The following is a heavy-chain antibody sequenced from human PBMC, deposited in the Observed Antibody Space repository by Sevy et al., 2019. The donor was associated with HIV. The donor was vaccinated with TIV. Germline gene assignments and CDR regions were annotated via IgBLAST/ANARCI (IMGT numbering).Heavy chain of an antibody. Sequence: GGSLRLSCAASGFTFSDFAMNWVRRAPGKGLEWVAHIAYSSPNTYCADSVKGRFTISRDNAGNTLSLQMNSLRAEDTALYYCARDIYFASVGSYYYYYMDVWGKGTTVTVSS. CDR3: ARDIYFASVGSYYYYYMDV. CDR1: GFTFSDFA. D-gene: IGHD3-10*01. J-gene: IGHJ6*03. V-gene: IGHV3-48*01. CDR2: IAYSSPNT.